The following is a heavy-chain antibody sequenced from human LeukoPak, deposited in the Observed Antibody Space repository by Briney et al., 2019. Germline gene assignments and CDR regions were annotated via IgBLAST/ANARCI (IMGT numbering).Heavy chain of an antibody. D-gene: IGHD4-17*01. V-gene: IGHV4-59*01. CDR1: GDSISSSD. J-gene: IGHJ4*02. CDR2: IYHHGKS. CDR3: ARIRGLGDVSPYSDF. Sequence: SETLSLTCSVSGDSISSSDWSWIRQPPGKGLEWIGYIYHHGKSGYNPSLQRRVTISLDTSKNQFSLTLSFVTAADTAMYYCARIRGLGDVSPYSDFWSQGTLVTVSS.